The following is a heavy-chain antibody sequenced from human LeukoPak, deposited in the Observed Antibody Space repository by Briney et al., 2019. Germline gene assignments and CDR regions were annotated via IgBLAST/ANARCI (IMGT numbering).Heavy chain of an antibody. CDR2: IYHSGST. J-gene: IGHJ4*01. Sequence: SETLSLTCAVSGYSISSGYYWGWIRQPPGKGLEWIGSIYHSGSTYYNPSLKSRVTISVDTSKNQFSLKLSSVTAADTAVYYCARKAAAGDFDYWGHGTLVTVSS. CDR3: ARKAAAGDFDY. CDR1: GYSISSGYY. V-gene: IGHV4-38-2*01. D-gene: IGHD6-13*01.